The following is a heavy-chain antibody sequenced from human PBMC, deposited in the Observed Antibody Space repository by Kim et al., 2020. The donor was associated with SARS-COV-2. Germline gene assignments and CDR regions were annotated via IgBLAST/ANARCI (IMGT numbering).Heavy chain of an antibody. J-gene: IGHJ5*02. V-gene: IGHV4-39*01. Sequence: SLQSRVTISVDTSRNQFSLKLSSVTAADTAVYYCARHITVVVITQNWFDPWGQGTLVTVSS. CDR3: ARHITVVVITQNWFDP. D-gene: IGHD3-22*01.